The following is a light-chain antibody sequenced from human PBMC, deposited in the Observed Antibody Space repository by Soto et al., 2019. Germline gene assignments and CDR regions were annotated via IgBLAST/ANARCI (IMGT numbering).Light chain of an antibody. CDR1: QSVSSSY. V-gene: IGKV3D-20*02. J-gene: IGKJ4*01. CDR3: QQRSTWPPLS. Sequence: EIVLTQSPGTLSLSPGERTTLSCRASQSVSSSYFAWYQQKCGQAPRLLIYGASSRATGIPDRFSGSGSGRDFTLTISSLEPEDFAVYYCQQRSTWPPLSFGGGTQVEIK. CDR2: GAS.